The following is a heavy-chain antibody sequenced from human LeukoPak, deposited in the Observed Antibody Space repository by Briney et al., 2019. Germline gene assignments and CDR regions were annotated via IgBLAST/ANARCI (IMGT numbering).Heavy chain of an antibody. J-gene: IGHJ4*02. CDR2: ISAYNGNT. CDR1: GYTFTSYG. CDR3: ARGQYYYDSSGYYFFRHFDY. D-gene: IGHD3-22*01. Sequence: GASVKVSCKASGYTFTSYGISWVRQAPGQGLEWMGWISAYNGNTNYAQKLQGRVTMTTDTPTSTAYMELRSLRSDDTAVYYCARGQYYYDSSGYYFFRHFDYWGQGTLVTVSS. V-gene: IGHV1-18*01.